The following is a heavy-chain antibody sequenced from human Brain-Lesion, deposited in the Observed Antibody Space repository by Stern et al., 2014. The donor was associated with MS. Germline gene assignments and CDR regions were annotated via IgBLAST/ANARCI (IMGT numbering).Heavy chain of an antibody. Sequence: QVQLVESGAEVKQPGASVKVSCKASGYTLTELSMHWVRQAPRKGLEWMGGFDPEDGETIYAQKCQGRVTMTEDTSTDTAYMELSSLGSEDAAVYYCATLSPGAGGNYYRHFDYWGQGTLVTVSS. D-gene: IGHD1-26*01. CDR3: ATLSPGAGGNYYRHFDY. V-gene: IGHV1-24*01. CDR2: FDPEDGET. J-gene: IGHJ4*02. CDR1: GYTLTELS.